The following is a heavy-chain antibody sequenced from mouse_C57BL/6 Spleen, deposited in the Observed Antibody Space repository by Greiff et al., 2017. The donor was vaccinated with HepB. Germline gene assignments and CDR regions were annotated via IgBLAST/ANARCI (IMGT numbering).Heavy chain of an antibody. J-gene: IGHJ1*03. Sequence: VKLKESGPGLVQPSQSLSITCTVSGFSLTSYGVHWVRQSPGKGLEWLGVIWRGGSTDYNAAFMSRLSITKDNSKSQVFFKMNSLQADDTAIYYCAKSTTGTTYWYFDVWGTGTTVTVSS. D-gene: IGHD4-1*01. CDR3: AKSTTGTTYWYFDV. CDR1: GFSLTSYG. CDR2: IWRGGST. V-gene: IGHV2-5*01.